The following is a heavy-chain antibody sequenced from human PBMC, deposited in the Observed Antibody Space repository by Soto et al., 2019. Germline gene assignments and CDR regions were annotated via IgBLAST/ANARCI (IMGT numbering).Heavy chain of an antibody. D-gene: IGHD4-17*01. J-gene: IGHJ4*02. CDR3: PRSSDYVAFDY. V-gene: IGHV4-30-4*01. CDR2: IYYSGYT. Sequence: QVQLQESGPGLVKPSQPLSLTCTFSGDSFSSAEYKWSWIRQPPGKGLEWIGYIYYSGYTYNNPSLQSQLTLSVGPSKTQFFLKLSSVTAADTAVYYCPRSSDYVAFDYWGQGTLVTVSS. CDR1: GDSFSSAEYK.